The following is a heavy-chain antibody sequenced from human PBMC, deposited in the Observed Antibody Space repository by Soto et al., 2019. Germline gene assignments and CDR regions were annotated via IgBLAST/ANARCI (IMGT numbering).Heavy chain of an antibody. J-gene: IGHJ6*03. Sequence: GGSLRLSCAASGFTFSSYWMSWVRQAPGKGLEWVANIKQDGSEKYYVDSVKGRFTISRDNAKNSLYLQMNSLRAEDTAVYYCARGSGYSRLYYYYYCKDGWGKGTTVTVAS. D-gene: IGHD3-3*01. V-gene: IGHV3-7*01. CDR1: GFTFSSYW. CDR3: ARGSGYSRLYYYYYCKDG. CDR2: IKQDGSEK.